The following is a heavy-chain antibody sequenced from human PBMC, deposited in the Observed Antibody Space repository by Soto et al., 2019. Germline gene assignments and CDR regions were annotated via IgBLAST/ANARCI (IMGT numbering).Heavy chain of an antibody. CDR3: ARASIHGSSWSFWFDP. V-gene: IGHV1-69*01. Sequence: QVQLVQSGAEVRKPGSSVKVSFKASAGTFSRYAINWVRQAPGQGLEWMGGIIPMFGTTNYAQKFKGRVTITADESTSTVYMVLNPLRSVDAAVYYCARASIHGSSWSFWFDPLGQGTLVTVSS. CDR2: IIPMFGTT. CDR1: AGTFSRYA. J-gene: IGHJ5*01. D-gene: IGHD6-13*01.